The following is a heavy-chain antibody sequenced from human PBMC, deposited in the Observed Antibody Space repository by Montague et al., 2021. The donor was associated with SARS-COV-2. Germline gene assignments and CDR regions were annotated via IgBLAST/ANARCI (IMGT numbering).Heavy chain of an antibody. CDR2: IYYSGST. CDR3: ARGSSYKIFGVVIDDAFDI. J-gene: IGHJ3*02. V-gene: IGHV4-59*08. CDR1: GGSISTYY. D-gene: IGHD3-3*01. Sequence: SETLPLTCTVSGGSISTYYWSWIRQPPGKGLEWIGYIYYSGSTNYNPSLKSRVTISVDTSKNQFSLKLSSVTAADTAVYYCARGSSYKIFGVVIDDAFDIWGQGTMVTVSS.